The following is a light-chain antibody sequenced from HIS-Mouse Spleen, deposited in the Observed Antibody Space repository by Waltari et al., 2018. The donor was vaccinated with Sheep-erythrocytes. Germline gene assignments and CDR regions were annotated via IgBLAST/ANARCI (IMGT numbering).Light chain of an antibody. CDR2: DNN. CDR1: SSTIGTNY. Sequence: QSVLTQPPSVSEAPGQKVTISCSGSSSTIGTNYVSWYQQLPGTAPKLLIYDNNKRPSGIPDRFSGSKSGTSATLGITGLQTGDEADYYCGTWDSSLSAGVFGGGTKLTVL. V-gene: IGLV1-51*01. J-gene: IGLJ3*02. CDR3: GTWDSSLSAGV.